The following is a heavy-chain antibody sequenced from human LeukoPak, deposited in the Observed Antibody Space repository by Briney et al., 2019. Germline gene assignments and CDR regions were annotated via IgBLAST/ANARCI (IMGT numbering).Heavy chain of an antibody. J-gene: IGHJ6*04. CDR3: ARKAYALDV. CDR1: GFIFSSYW. Sequence: GGSLRLSCAPSGFIFSSYWMSWVRQAPGKGLEWVANIKQDGSERYYVDSVKGRFTISRDNAKNSLYLQMNSLRAEDTAVYYCARKAYALDVWGKGTTVTASS. CDR2: IKQDGSER. D-gene: IGHD2-8*01. V-gene: IGHV3-7*03.